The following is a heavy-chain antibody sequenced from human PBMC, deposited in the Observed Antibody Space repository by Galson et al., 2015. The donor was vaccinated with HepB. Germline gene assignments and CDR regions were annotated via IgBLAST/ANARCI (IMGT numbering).Heavy chain of an antibody. V-gene: IGHV3-66*01. D-gene: IGHD2-2*01. CDR2: IYSGGST. CDR3: ASRYCSSTSCSTRMDV. CDR1: GFTVSSNY. Sequence: SLRLSCAASGFTVSSNYMSWVRQAPGKGLEWISVIYSGGSTYYADSVKGRFTISRDNSKNTLYLQMNSLRAEDTAVYYCASRYCSSTSCSTRMDVWGQGTTVTVSS. J-gene: IGHJ6*02.